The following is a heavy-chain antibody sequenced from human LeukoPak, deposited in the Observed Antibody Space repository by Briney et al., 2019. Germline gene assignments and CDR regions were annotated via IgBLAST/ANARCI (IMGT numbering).Heavy chain of an antibody. CDR2: IGASGEST. CDR3: ARDSPGGSSSRTDY. J-gene: IGHJ4*02. Sequence: PGGSLRLSCAASGFTFSVAAMTWVRQAPGKGLEWVSLIGASGESTYYADSVKGRFTISRDNAKNSLYLQMNSLRAEDTAVYYCARDSPGGSSSRTDYWGQGTLVTVSS. D-gene: IGHD6-13*01. CDR1: GFTFSVAA. V-gene: IGHV3-23*01.